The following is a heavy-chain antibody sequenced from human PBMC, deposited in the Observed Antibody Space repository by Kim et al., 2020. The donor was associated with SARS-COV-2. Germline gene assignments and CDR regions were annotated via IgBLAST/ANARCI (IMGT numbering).Heavy chain of an antibody. D-gene: IGHD6-6*01. Sequence: ARDEQKFQGRVTITADESTSTAYMELSSLRSEDTAVYYCARLIAARNLDYWGQGTLVTVSS. V-gene: IGHV1-69*01. CDR2: A. CDR3: ARLIAARNLDY. J-gene: IGHJ4*02.